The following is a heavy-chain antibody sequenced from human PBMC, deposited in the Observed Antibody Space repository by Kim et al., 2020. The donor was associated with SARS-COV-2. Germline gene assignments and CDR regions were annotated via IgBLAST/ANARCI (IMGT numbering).Heavy chain of an antibody. D-gene: IGHD3-22*01. V-gene: IGHV3-30*02. J-gene: IGHJ4*02. Sequence: GRFTISRDNSKNTLYLQMNSLRAEDTAVYYCAKAGQRTLAYDSSGYYIDYWGQGTLVTVSS. CDR3: AKAGQRTLAYDSSGYYIDY.